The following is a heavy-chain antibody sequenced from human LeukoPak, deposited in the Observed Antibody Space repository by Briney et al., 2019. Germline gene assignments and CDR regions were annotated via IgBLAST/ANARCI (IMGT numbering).Heavy chain of an antibody. CDR1: GFTLSSYG. Sequence: GGSLRLSCAASGFTLSSYGMHWVRQAPGKGLEWVAVIWYDGSNKYYADSVKGRFTISRDNSNNTLYLQMNSLRAEDTAVYYSAKGVEGWELPTDYWGQGTLATVSS. V-gene: IGHV3-33*06. J-gene: IGHJ4*02. D-gene: IGHD1-26*01. CDR2: IWYDGSNK. CDR3: AKGVEGWELPTDY.